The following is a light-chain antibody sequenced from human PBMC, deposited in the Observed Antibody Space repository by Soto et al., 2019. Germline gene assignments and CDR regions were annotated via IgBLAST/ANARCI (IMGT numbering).Light chain of an antibody. Sequence: EIVLTQSPATLSLSQGERAYLSSRASQSVSRYLAWYQQKTGQAPRLLIYDASNRDTGIPARFSGIRSGTDFTLTISRLEPEDFATYYCLQDYNYPRTFGQGTKVDIK. CDR1: QSVSRY. J-gene: IGKJ1*01. CDR3: LQDYNYPRT. V-gene: IGKV3-11*01. CDR2: DAS.